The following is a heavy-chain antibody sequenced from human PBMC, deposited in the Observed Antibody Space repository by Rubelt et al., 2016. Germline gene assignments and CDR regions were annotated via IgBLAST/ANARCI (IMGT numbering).Heavy chain of an antibody. J-gene: IGHJ4*02. CDR2: INHSGST. CDR3: ARGYSGSYQYYFDY. V-gene: IGHV4-34*01. D-gene: IGHD1-26*01. Sequence: QVQLQQWGAGLLKPSETLSLTCAVYGGSFSGYYWSWIRQPPGKGLEWIGEINHSGSTNYNPSLKSRVTISVDTSENQCSLKLSSVNAADTAVYYCARGYSGSYQYYFDYWGQGTLVTVSS. CDR1: GGSFSGYY.